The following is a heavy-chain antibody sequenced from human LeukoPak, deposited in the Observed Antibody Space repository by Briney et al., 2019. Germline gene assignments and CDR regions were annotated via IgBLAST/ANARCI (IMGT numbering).Heavy chain of an antibody. CDR2: INWNGGST. J-gene: IGHJ2*01. CDR3: ARAAYSSTWYSRYFDL. Sequence: GGSLRLSCAASGFTFDDYTMHWVRQAPGKGLEWVSLINWNGGSTYYADSVKGRFTISRENAKNSLYLQMNSLRAGDTAVYYCARAAYSSTWYSRYFDLWGRGTLVTVSS. CDR1: GFTFDDYT. D-gene: IGHD6-13*01. V-gene: IGHV3-43*01.